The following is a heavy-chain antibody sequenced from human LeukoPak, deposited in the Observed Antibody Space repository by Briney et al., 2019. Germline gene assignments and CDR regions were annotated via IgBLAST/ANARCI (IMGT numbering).Heavy chain of an antibody. V-gene: IGHV3-23*01. CDR2: ISGSGGST. CDR1: GFTFSSYA. CDR3: ASGGYSYGYRLDC. Sequence: GGSLRLSCAASGFTFSSYAMSWVRQAPGRGLEWVSAISGSGGSTYYADSVKGRFTISRDNSKNTLYLQMNSLRAEDTAVYYCASGGYSYGYRLDCWGQGTLVTVSS. D-gene: IGHD5-18*01. J-gene: IGHJ4*02.